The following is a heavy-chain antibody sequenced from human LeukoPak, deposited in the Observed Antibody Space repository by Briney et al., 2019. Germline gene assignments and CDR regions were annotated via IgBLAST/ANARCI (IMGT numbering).Heavy chain of an antibody. CDR2: ISYDGSNK. D-gene: IGHD5-24*01. CDR3: AKDLGWLQSEYAFDI. J-gene: IGHJ3*02. CDR1: GFTFSSYG. Sequence: GGSLRLSCAASGFTFSSYGMHWVRQAPGKGLEWVAVISYDGSNKYYADSVKGRFTISRDNSKNTLYLQMNGLRAEDTAVYYCAKDLGWLQSEYAFDIWGQGTMVTVSS. V-gene: IGHV3-30*18.